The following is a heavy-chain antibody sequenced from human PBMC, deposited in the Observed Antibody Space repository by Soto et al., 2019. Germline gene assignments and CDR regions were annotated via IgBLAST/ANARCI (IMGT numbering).Heavy chain of an antibody. CDR1: GYTFTSYG. V-gene: IGHV1-18*04. Sequence: ASLKVSCNASGYTFTSYGISWVRQAPGQGLEWRGLISAYNGNTNYAQKLQGRVTMTKETSTSTDYMELRSLRSDDTAVYYCARDRFSCSGGSCYTTGTWFHXWGQGTLVTVSX. J-gene: IGHJ5*02. CDR2: ISAYNGNT. CDR3: ARDRFSCSGGSCYTTGTWFHX. D-gene: IGHD2-15*01.